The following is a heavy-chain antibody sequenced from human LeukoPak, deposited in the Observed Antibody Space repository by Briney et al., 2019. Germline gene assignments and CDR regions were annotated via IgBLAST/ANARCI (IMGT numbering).Heavy chain of an antibody. CDR1: GFTFRSYT. Sequence: GGSLRLSCAASGFTFRSYTMNWVRQAPGKGLEWVASISSSTAYIYYADPLRGRFTISRDNTKSSLYLQMSSLRAEDTAVYYCAREGLLTRLSSGDAFDIWGQGTLVTVSS. CDR3: AREGLLTRLSSGDAFDI. CDR2: ISSSTAYI. V-gene: IGHV3-21*01. J-gene: IGHJ4*02. D-gene: IGHD3-9*01.